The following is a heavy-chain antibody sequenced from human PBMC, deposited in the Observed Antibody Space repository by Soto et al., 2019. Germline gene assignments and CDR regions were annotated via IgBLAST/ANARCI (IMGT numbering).Heavy chain of an antibody. V-gene: IGHV6-1*01. Sequence: QGQLQQSGPGLVKPSQTLSLTCAISGDSVSRDITSWNWIRQSPSRGLEWLGRTYYRSKWFHDYAASVKSRITINPDASKDQFSLELNSMTLEDTAVYYCARGKALDVWGQGTVVTVSS. CDR1: GDSVSRDITS. CDR2: TYYRSKWFH. D-gene: IGHD3-10*01. CDR3: ARGKALDV. J-gene: IGHJ3*01.